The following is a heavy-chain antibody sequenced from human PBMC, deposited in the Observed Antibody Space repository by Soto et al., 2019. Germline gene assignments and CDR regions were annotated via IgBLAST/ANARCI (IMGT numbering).Heavy chain of an antibody. CDR2: IYHSGST. J-gene: IGHJ6*02. CDR3: RGSSWYRYYYGMDV. D-gene: IGHD6-13*01. CDR1: GGSISSSNW. Sequence: PSETLSLTCAVSGGSISSSNWWSWVRQPPGKGLEWIGEIYHSGSTNYNPSLKSRVTISVDKSKNQFSLKLSSVTAADTAVYYCRGSSWYRYYYGMDVWGQGTTVTVSS. V-gene: IGHV4-4*02.